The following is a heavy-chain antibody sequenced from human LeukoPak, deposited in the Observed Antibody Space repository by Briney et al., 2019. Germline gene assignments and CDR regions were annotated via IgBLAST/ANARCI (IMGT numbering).Heavy chain of an antibody. J-gene: IGHJ4*02. D-gene: IGHD5-24*01. CDR2: INPNSGGT. CDR3: ASRDGPQGGFDY. V-gene: IGHV1-2*02. Sequence: ASVKASCKASGYTFTGYYMHWVRQASGQGLGWMGWINPNSGGTDYAQKFQGRVTMTRDTSISTAYMELNRLRSDDTAVYYCASRDGPQGGFDYWGQGTLVTVSS. CDR1: GYTFTGYY.